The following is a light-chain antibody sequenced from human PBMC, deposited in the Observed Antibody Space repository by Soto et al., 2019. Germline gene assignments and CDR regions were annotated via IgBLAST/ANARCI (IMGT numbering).Light chain of an antibody. CDR1: QSVSSSY. Sequence: EIVLTQSPGTLSLSPGERATLSCRASQSVSSSYLAWYQQKPGQAPRLLIYGASSRATGIPDRFSGSGSGTHFTLTIIRLEPEDFAVYYCQQYGSSPWTFGQWTKVEIK. V-gene: IGKV3-20*01. CDR2: GAS. J-gene: IGKJ1*01. CDR3: QQYGSSPWT.